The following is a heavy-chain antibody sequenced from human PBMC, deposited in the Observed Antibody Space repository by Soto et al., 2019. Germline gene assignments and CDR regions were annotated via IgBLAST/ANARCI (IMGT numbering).Heavy chain of an antibody. CDR1: GGTFSSLA. CDR2: LVPVFGTA. V-gene: IGHV1-69*06. CDR3: ARSPGVFEY. J-gene: IGHJ4*02. D-gene: IGHD3-10*01. Sequence: QVQLVQSGAEVKKPGSSVKVSCKASGGTFSSLAISWVRQAPGQGLEWMGGLVPVFGTANYAQKFQGRVTITADTSTSTSYMELGSLRSEDTAVYYCARSPGVFEYWGQGTLVTVSS.